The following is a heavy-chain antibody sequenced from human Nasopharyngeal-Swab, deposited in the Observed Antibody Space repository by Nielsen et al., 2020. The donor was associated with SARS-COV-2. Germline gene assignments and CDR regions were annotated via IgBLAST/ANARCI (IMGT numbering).Heavy chain of an antibody. D-gene: IGHD6-19*01. CDR2: ISGSGGST. CDR3: AKHYDTAVAGRVMTYY. Sequence: GGSLRLSCAASGFTFSSYAMSWVRQAPGKGLEWVSAISGSGGSTYYADFVKGRFTISRDNSKNTLYLQMNSLRAEDTAVYYCAKHYDTAVAGRVMTYYWGQGTLVTVSS. CDR1: GFTFSSYA. V-gene: IGHV3-23*01. J-gene: IGHJ4*02.